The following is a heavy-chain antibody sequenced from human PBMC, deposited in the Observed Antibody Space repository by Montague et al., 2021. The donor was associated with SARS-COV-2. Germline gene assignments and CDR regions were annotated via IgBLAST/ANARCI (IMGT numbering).Heavy chain of an antibody. CDR3: ARGQVTVFAILIAFPAAGAIDV. J-gene: IGHJ3*01. D-gene: IGHD3-16*02. Sequence: SETLSLTCTVYGGWLTGFYGTGSRRPPGKGRQWIGEYNDRGSSNYNPSLKNRVTISVGKSKNQISLKLTSVTAADTATYYCARGQVTVFAILIAFPAAGAIDVWGQGTTVTVS. CDR1: GGWLTGFY. V-gene: IGHV4-34*01. CDR2: YNDRGSS.